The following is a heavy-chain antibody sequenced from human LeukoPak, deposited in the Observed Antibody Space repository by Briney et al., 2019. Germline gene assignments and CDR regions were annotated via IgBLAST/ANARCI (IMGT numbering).Heavy chain of an antibody. Sequence: PSETLSLTCTVSGYSISSGYYWGWIRQPPGKGLEWIGSIYHSGSTYYNPSLKSRVTISVDTSKNQFSLKLSSVTAADTAVYYCARDVDDFDYWGQGTLVTVSS. J-gene: IGHJ4*02. V-gene: IGHV4-38-2*02. CDR3: ARDVDDFDY. CDR2: IYHSGST. D-gene: IGHD2-15*01. CDR1: GYSISSGYY.